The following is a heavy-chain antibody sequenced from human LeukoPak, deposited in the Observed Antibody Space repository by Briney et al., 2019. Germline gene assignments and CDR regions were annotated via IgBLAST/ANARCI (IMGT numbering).Heavy chain of an antibody. CDR2: IIPILGIA. V-gene: IGHV1-69*04. J-gene: IGHJ4*02. CDR1: GGTFSSYA. CDR3: ARPNYYDSSGYEGSGFDY. D-gene: IGHD3-22*01. Sequence: SVKVSCKASGGTFSSYAISWVRQAPGQGLEWMGRIIPILGIANYAQKFQGRVTITADKSTSTAHMELSSLRSEDTAVYYCARPNYYDSSGYEGSGFDYWGQGTLVTVSS.